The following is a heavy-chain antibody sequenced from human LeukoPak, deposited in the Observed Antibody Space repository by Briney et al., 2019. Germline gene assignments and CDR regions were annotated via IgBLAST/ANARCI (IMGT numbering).Heavy chain of an antibody. CDR3: AGGQKGDAFDI. CDR1: GGSISSGSYY. V-gene: IGHV4-39*07. CDR2: IYYSGST. J-gene: IGHJ3*02. Sequence: SETLSLTCTVSGGSISSGSYYWSWIRQPAGKGLEWIGRIYYSGSTYYNPSLKSRVTISVDTSKNQFSLKLSSVTAADTAVYYCAGGQKGDAFDIWGQGTMVTVSS.